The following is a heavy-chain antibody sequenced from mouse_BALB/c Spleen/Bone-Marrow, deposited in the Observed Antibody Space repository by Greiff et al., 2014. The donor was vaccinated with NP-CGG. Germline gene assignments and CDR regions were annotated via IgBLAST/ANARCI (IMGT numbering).Heavy chain of an antibody. D-gene: IGHD1-1*01. CDR1: GFSFSDYY. Sequence: EVMLVESGGGIVQPGGSLKLSCVISGFSFSDYYMYWVRQTPEKRLEWVAYISDSGGSTYYPDTVKGRFTISRDNAKNTLYLQISRLKSEDTATYYCARLGDYSYFDYWGQGTTLTVSS. CDR3: ARLGDYSYFDY. CDR2: ISDSGGST. J-gene: IGHJ2*01. V-gene: IGHV5-12*02.